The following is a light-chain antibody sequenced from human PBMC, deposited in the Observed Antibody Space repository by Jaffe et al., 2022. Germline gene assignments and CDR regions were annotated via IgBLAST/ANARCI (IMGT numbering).Light chain of an antibody. CDR2: AAS. Sequence: DIQMTQSPSSLSASVGDRVTITCRASQDISNYLAWYQQKPGKVPKLLIYAASTLQSGVPSRFSGSGSGTDFTLTISSLQPEDVATYYCQKYTGVPLTFGGGAKVEIK. J-gene: IGKJ4*01. CDR1: QDISNY. CDR3: QKYTGVPLT. V-gene: IGKV1-27*01.